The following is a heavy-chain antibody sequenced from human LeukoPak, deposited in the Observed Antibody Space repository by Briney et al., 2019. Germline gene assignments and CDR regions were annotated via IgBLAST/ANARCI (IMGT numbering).Heavy chain of an antibody. CDR1: GYTFTNYY. D-gene: IGHD3-10*01. Sequence: ASVKVSCKASGYTFTNYYMHWVRQAPGQGLEWMGIINPSGGSTSYAQKFQGRVTMTRDMSTRTVYMELRSLRSEDTAVYYCARKTRMARGVIGFDPWGQGTLVTVSS. J-gene: IGHJ5*02. CDR2: INPSGGST. CDR3: ARKTRMARGVIGFDP. V-gene: IGHV1-46*01.